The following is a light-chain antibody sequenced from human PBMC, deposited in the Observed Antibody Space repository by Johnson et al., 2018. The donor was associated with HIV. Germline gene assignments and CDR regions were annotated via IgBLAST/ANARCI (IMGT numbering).Light chain of an antibody. V-gene: IGLV1-51*02. Sequence: QSVLTQPPSVSAAPGQKVTISCSGSSSNIGNNYVSWFQHLPGTAPKLLIYENNKRPSGIPDLFSASKSGTSATLGITGLQTGDEADYYCGTWDSSLSAGVFGTGTKVTVL. CDR2: ENN. J-gene: IGLJ1*01. CDR1: SSNIGNNY. CDR3: GTWDSSLSAGV.